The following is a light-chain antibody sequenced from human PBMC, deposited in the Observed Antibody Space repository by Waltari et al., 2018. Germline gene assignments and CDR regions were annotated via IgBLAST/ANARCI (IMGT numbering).Light chain of an antibody. CDR3: QSYDRSLSVRV. Sequence: QSVLTPPPSVSGAPGQRVTISCTGSSSNIGAGYDVHWYQQLPGSAPKLLIYANIERPSGVPDRFSGSKSGTSASLAITGLQAEDEADYYCQSYDRSLSVRVFGGGTKLTVL. V-gene: IGLV1-40*01. J-gene: IGLJ2*01. CDR1: SSNIGAGYD. CDR2: ANI.